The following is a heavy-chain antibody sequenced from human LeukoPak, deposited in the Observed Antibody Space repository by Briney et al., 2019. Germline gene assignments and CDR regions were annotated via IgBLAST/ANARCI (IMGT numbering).Heavy chain of an antibody. Sequence: AGGSLRLFCAASGFTVSHYWTSWIRHAPGRGLGWVANIKHDGSDNNYVDSVKSRFTISRDNAENSLYLQMNSLRVEDTAVYYCARDTSDGNFDYWGQGTLVTVSS. J-gene: IGHJ4*02. D-gene: IGHD2-15*01. V-gene: IGHV3-7*01. CDR2: IKHDGSDN. CDR1: GFTVSHYW. CDR3: ARDTSDGNFDY.